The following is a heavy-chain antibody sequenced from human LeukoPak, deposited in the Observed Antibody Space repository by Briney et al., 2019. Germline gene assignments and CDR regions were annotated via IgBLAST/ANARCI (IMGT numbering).Heavy chain of an antibody. J-gene: IGHJ6*02. V-gene: IGHV3-15*01. CDR2: IKSKTDGGAT. CDR3: TSTTAFVLVRGVIRSYNYDGMDV. Sequence: PGGSLRLTCAASGFTFSNAWMNWVRQAPGKGLEWVGRIKSKTDGGATDYAAPVKGRFTISRDDSKNTLYLQMNSLQTEDTGIYYCTSTTAFVLVRGVIRSYNYDGMDVWGQGTTVTVSS. CDR1: GFTFSNAW. D-gene: IGHD3-10*01.